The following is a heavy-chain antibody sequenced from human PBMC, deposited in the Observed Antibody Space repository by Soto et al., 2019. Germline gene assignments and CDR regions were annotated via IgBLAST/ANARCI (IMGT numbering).Heavy chain of an antibody. J-gene: IGHJ6*02. CDR3: AMVENYVTPTPQDV. CDR1: GYIFVNYG. V-gene: IGHV1-18*01. D-gene: IGHD3-16*01. Sequence: QVQLVQSGAEVRKPGSSVKVSCKPSGYIFVNYGIAWGRQAPGQGLEWMGWISPYSGNTHYAIKGQGRLTMTTDTSTSTAYTVLGSLTSDDTAVYYCAMVENYVTPTPQDVWGQGTTVTVSS. CDR2: ISPYSGNT.